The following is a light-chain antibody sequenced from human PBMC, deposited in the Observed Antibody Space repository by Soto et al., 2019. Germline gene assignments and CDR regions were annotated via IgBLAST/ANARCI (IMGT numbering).Light chain of an antibody. CDR1: QSISSW. CDR2: KAS. V-gene: IGKV1-5*03. CDR3: PQYNSYSWT. Sequence: KHMKQSPSALSAAVGGRLTMPCRASQSISSWLAWYQQKPGKAPKLLIYKASSLESGVPSRFSGSGSGTEFTLTISSLQPDDFATYYCPQYNSYSWTFGPGTKVDI. J-gene: IGKJ1*01.